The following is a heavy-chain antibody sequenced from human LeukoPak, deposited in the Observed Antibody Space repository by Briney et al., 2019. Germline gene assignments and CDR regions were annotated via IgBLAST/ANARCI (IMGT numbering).Heavy chain of an antibody. D-gene: IGHD3-10*01. CDR2: IKQDGSEK. V-gene: IGHV3-7*01. CDR3: AKGLPYYYGSGSYTAGAFDY. J-gene: IGHJ4*02. Sequence: PGGSLRLSCAASGVSFSIYWMSWVRQAPGKGLEWLANIKQDGSEKDYVDSVKGRFTISRDNAKNSLYLQMNSLRAEDTAVYYCAKGLPYYYGSGSYTAGAFDYWGQGTLVTVSS. CDR1: GVSFSIYW.